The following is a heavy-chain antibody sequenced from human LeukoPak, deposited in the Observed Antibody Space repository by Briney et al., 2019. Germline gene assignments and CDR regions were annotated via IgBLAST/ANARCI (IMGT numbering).Heavy chain of an antibody. CDR3: AVLGGYSYGSHY. J-gene: IGHJ4*02. Sequence: ASVKVSCKASGYTFTSYYMHWVRQARGQGLEWMGIINPSGGSTSYAQKFQGRVTMTRDTSTSTVYMELSSLRFEDTAVYYCAVLGGYSYGSHYWGQGTLVTVSS. CDR2: INPSGGST. CDR1: GYTFTSYY. V-gene: IGHV1-46*01. D-gene: IGHD5-18*01.